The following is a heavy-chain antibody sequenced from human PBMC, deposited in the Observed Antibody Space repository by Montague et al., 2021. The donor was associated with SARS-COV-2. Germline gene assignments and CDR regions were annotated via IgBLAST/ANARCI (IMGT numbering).Heavy chain of an antibody. V-gene: IGHV4-59*01. J-gene: IGHJ3*02. D-gene: IGHD6-13*01. CDR2: IYNSGST. CDR3: ARVGRGSSWYEAAFDI. CDR1: GGSISRYS. Sequence: SETLSLTCTVSGGSISRYSWTWIRQPPGKGLKWIGYIYNSGSTNYNPSXXSRVTISVDTSKNQFSLKLSSVAAADTAVYYCARVGRGSSWYEAAFDIWGQGTMVTVSS.